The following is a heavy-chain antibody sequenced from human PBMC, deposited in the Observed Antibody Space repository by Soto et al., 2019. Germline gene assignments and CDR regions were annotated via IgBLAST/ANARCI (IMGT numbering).Heavy chain of an antibody. V-gene: IGHV1-18*01. D-gene: IGHD1-1*01. Sequence: QVHLVQSGAEVKKPGASVKVSCKGSGYGFTTYGITWVRQAPGQGLEWWAWISAHNGNTNYAQKLQGRVTVTRDTSTSTAYMELRSLRSDDTAVYYCARGRYGDYWGQGALVTVSS. CDR1: GYGFTTYG. CDR3: ARGRYGDY. CDR2: ISAHNGNT. J-gene: IGHJ4*02.